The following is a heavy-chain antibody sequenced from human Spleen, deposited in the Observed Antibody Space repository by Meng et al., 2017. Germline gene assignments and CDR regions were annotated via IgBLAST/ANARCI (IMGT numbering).Heavy chain of an antibody. V-gene: IGHV1-18*01. CDR2: IGPYTGHT. J-gene: IGHJ4*02. Sequence: QLQLVQSGAEVKKPGASVKVSCKASGYTFTLYGISWVRQAPGQGQGWMGWIGPYTGHTDYAPQVQDSLTIPTDTATSTVFMERRGLGSDDTAVYYCARGTPGRSYCDYWGLGTLVTISS. CDR3: ARGTPGRSYCDY. D-gene: IGHD3-10*01. CDR1: GYTFTLYG.